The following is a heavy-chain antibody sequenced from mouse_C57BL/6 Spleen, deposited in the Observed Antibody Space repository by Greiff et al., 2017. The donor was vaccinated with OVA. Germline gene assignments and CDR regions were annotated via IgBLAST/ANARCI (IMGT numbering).Heavy chain of an antibody. CDR3: ARRSLYGNYVYYYAMDY. V-gene: IGHV2-2*01. D-gene: IGHD2-1*01. CDR1: GFSLTSYG. Sequence: QVQLKESGPGLVQPSQSLSITCTVSGFSLTSYGVHWVRQSPGKGLEWLGVIWSGGSTDYNAAFISRLSISKDNSKSQVFFKMNSLQADDTAIYYCARRSLYGNYVYYYAMDYWGQGTSVTVSS. J-gene: IGHJ4*01. CDR2: IWSGGST.